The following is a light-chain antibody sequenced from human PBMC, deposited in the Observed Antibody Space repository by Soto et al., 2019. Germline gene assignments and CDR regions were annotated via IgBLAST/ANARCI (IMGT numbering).Light chain of an antibody. V-gene: IGLV2-14*03. J-gene: IGLJ3*02. CDR2: EVS. Sequence: QSVLTQPASVSGSPGQSITISCTGSSSDIGGYNYVSWYQQYPGKAPKLLIYEVSNRPSGVSNRFSGSKSGNTASLTISGLQAEDEADYSCSSYATSIGGFGGGTKLTVL. CDR3: SSYATSIGG. CDR1: SSDIGGYNY.